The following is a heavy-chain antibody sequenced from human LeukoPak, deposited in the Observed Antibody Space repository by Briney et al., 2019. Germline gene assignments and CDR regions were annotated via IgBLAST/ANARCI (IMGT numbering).Heavy chain of an antibody. CDR2: ISGSGGST. V-gene: IGHV3-23*01. J-gene: IGHJ4*02. Sequence: PGGSLRLSCAASGFTFSSYGLSWVRQAPGKGLEWVSLISGSGGSTHYADFVKGRFTISGDNSKNTLYLQMNSLRAEDTALYYCAKYAVREVVNGFFDYWGQGTLVTVSS. CDR3: AKYAVREVVNGFFDY. D-gene: IGHD4-23*01. CDR1: GFTFSSYG.